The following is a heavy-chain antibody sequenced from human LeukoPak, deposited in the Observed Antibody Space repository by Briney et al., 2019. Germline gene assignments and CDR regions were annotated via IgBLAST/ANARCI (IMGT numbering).Heavy chain of an antibody. V-gene: IGHV3-23*01. CDR2: IGGSGDST. Sequence: PGGSLRLSCAASGFTFSTYAMSWVRQAPGKGLEWVSAIGGSGDSTNYADSVKGRFTISRDNSKNTLYPQMNSLRAEDTAVYYCAKDRFVPRQWLVHNHWDYWGQGTLVTVSS. CDR1: GFTFSTYA. D-gene: IGHD6-19*01. CDR3: AKDRFVPRQWLVHNHWDY. J-gene: IGHJ4*02.